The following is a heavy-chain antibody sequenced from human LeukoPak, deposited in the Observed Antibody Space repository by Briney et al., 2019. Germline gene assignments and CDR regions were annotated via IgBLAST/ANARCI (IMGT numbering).Heavy chain of an antibody. V-gene: IGHV3-13*01. CDR1: GFTFSSYD. J-gene: IGHJ6*02. CDR2: IGTAGDT. D-gene: IGHD3-10*01. Sequence: PGGSLRLSCAASGFTFSSYDMHWVRQATGKGLEWVSAIGTAGDTYYTGSVKGRFTISRENTKNSLYLQMNSLRAGDTAVYYCAREGVYGSGAESLYGMDVWGQGTTVTVSS. CDR3: AREGVYGSGAESLYGMDV.